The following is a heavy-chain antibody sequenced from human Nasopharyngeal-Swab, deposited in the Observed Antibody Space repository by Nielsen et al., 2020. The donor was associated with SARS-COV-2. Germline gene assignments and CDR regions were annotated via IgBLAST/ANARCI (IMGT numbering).Heavy chain of an antibody. CDR2: INPDNGDT. CDR1: GYAFNDYT. D-gene: IGHD3-16*02. Sequence: ASVKVSCKSSGYAFNDYTMQWVRQAPGQGLEWLGWINPDNGDTKYSQKFQGRVAITGDTSASTAYLELSGLTSEDTAVYYCARGIMITFGGVITDLLAYWGQGTLVSVSS. CDR3: ARGIMITFGGVITDLLAY. V-gene: IGHV1-3*01. J-gene: IGHJ4*02.